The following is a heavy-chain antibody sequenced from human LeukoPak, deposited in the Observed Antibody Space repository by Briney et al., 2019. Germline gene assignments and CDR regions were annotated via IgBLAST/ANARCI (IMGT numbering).Heavy chain of an antibody. Sequence: SVKVSCKASGYTFTGYYMHWVRQAPGQGLEWMGGIIPIFGTANYAQKFQGRVTITADKSTSTAYMELSSLRSEDTAVYYCARNRMTTVTTISVYNWFDPWGQGTLVTVSS. V-gene: IGHV1-69*06. CDR3: ARNRMTTVTTISVYNWFDP. J-gene: IGHJ5*02. CDR2: IIPIFGTA. CDR1: GYTFTGYY. D-gene: IGHD4-17*01.